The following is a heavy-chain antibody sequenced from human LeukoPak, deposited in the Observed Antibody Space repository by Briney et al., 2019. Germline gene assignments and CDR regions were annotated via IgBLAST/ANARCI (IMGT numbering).Heavy chain of an antibody. J-gene: IGHJ4*02. CDR2: IYSGGST. D-gene: IGHD3-22*01. Sequence: GGSLRLSCAASGFTVSSNYMSWVRQAPGKGLEWVSVIYSGGSTYYADSVKGRFTISRGNSKNTLYLQMNSLRAEDTAVYYCARHTPRPYYYDSSGYRPDFDYWGQGTLVTVSS. CDR3: ARHTPRPYYYDSSGYRPDFDY. V-gene: IGHV3-53*01. CDR1: GFTVSSNY.